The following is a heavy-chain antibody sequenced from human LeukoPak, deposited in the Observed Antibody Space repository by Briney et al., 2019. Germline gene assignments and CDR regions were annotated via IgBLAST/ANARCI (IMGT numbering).Heavy chain of an antibody. CDR3: ARDSTLVRPNLFDY. CDR1: GFTFDDYG. D-gene: IGHD6-6*01. V-gene: IGHV3-20*04. CDR2: INWNGGTT. Sequence: GGSLRLSCAASGFTFDDYGMDWVRQAPGKGLEWVSGINWNGGTTNYGDSVKGRFTISRDNAKNSLYLQMNSLRAEVTAFYYCARDSTLVRPNLFDYWGQGTLVTVSS. J-gene: IGHJ4*02.